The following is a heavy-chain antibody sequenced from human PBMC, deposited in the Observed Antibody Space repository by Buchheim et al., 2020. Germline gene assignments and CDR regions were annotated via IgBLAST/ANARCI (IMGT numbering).Heavy chain of an antibody. CDR2: IYYSGST. J-gene: IGHJ4*02. V-gene: IGHV4-39*01. CDR1: GGSISSSSYY. Sequence: QLQLQESGPGLVKPSETLSLTCTVSGGSISSSSYYWGWIRQPPGKGLEWIGSIYYSGSTYYNPSLKSRVTISVDTSKNQLSLKLSSVTAADTAVYYCARSSRIPAVEYYFDYWGQGTL. CDR3: ARSSRIPAVEYYFDY. D-gene: IGHD5-18*01.